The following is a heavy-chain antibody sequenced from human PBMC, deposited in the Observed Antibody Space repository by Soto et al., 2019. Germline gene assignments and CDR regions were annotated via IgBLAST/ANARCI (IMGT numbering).Heavy chain of an antibody. CDR2: ISGSGGST. D-gene: IGHD3-3*01. CDR3: AKTPFTILGPYYYYMDV. Sequence: GGSLRLSCAASGFTFSSYAMSWVRQAPGKGLEWVSAISGSGGSTYYADSVKGRFTISRDNSKNTLYLQMNSLRAEDTAVYYCAKTPFTILGPYYYYMDVWGKGTTVTVSS. CDR1: GFTFSSYA. J-gene: IGHJ6*03. V-gene: IGHV3-23*01.